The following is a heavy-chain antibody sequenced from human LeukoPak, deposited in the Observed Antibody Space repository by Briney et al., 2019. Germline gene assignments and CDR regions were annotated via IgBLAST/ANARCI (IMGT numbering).Heavy chain of an antibody. Sequence: ASVKVSCKASGYTFTGYYMHWVRQAPGQGLEWMGWINPNSGGTKYAQKFQGRVTMTRDTSISTAYMELRSLRSDDTAVYYCARDDYSVTTHYYYYGMDVWGQGTTVTVSS. CDR2: INPNSGGT. D-gene: IGHD4-11*01. CDR3: ARDDYSVTTHYYYYGMDV. CDR1: GYTFTGYY. V-gene: IGHV1-2*02. J-gene: IGHJ6*02.